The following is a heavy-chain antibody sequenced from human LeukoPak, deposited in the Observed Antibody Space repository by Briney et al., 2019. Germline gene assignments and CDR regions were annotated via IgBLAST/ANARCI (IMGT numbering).Heavy chain of an antibody. CDR2: IYYSGST. Sequence: SETLSLTCTVSGGSISSSSYYWGWIRQSPGKGLEWIGYIYYSGSTNYNPSLKSRVTISVDTSKNQFSLKLSSVTAADTAVYYCARVPYGYSYGYFDYWGQGTLVTVSS. CDR3: ARVPYGYSYGYFDY. CDR1: GGSISSSSYY. V-gene: IGHV4-61*05. J-gene: IGHJ4*02. D-gene: IGHD5-18*01.